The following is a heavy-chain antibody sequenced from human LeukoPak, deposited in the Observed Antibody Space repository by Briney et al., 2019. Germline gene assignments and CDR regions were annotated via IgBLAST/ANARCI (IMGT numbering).Heavy chain of an antibody. CDR1: GGSISSYY. J-gene: IGHJ6*02. D-gene: IGHD2-15*01. V-gene: IGHV4-59*08. Sequence: SETLSLTCTVSGGSISSYYWSWIRQPPGKGLEWIGYIYYSGSTNYNPSLKSRVTISVGTSKNQFSLKLSSVTAADTAVYYCARQSVVVAATRHYYYGMDVWGQGTTVTVSS. CDR3: ARQSVVVAATRHYYYGMDV. CDR2: IYYSGST.